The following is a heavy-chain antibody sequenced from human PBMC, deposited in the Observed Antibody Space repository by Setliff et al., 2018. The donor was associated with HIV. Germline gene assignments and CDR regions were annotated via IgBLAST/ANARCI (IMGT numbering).Heavy chain of an antibody. CDR2: TSSSGPT. CDR1: GDSINTHY. V-gene: IGHV4-4*07. Sequence: SETLSLTCTVSGDSINTHYWSWLRQPAGKRLEWIGRTSSSGPTNPAFKSRVTMSEDTSRNQVSLKLTSATAADSAIYYCARDGEYFDQWGQGVMVTVSS. J-gene: IGHJ4*02. CDR3: ARDGEYFDQ.